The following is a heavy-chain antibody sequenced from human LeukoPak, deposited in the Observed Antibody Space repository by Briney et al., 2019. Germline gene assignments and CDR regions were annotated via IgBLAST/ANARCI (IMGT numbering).Heavy chain of an antibody. V-gene: IGHV1-3*01. D-gene: IGHD4-17*01. CDR1: GYTFTSYA. CDR3: ARELIVYGDYALGY. Sequence: ASVKVSCTASGYTFTSYAMHWVRQAPGQRLEWMGWINAGNGNTKYSQKFQGRVTITRDTSASTAYMELSSLRSEDTAVYYCARELIVYGDYALGYWGQGTLVTVSS. CDR2: INAGNGNT. J-gene: IGHJ4*02.